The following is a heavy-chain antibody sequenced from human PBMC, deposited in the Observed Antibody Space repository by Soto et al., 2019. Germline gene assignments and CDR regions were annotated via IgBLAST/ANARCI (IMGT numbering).Heavy chain of an antibody. CDR2: ISWNSGSI. Sequence: EVQLVESGGGLVQPGRSLRLSCAASGFTFDDYAMHWVRQAPGKGLEWVSGISWNSGSIGYADSVKGRFTISRDNAKNSLYLQMNSLRAEDTALYYCAKDALGVAVAGKAFDYWGQGTLVTVSS. J-gene: IGHJ4*02. V-gene: IGHV3-9*01. CDR3: AKDALGVAVAGKAFDY. D-gene: IGHD6-19*01. CDR1: GFTFDDYA.